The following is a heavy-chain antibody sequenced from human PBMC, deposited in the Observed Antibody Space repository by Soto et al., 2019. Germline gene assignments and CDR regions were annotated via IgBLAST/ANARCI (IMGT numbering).Heavy chain of an antibody. Sequence: QVQLVESGGGVVQPGRSLRLSCAASGFTFSSYGMHWVRQAPGKGLEWVAVIWYDGSNKYYADSVKGRFTISRDNSKNTLYLQMNSLSAEDTAVYYCARGYGGKWGSFDYWGQGPLVTVSS. V-gene: IGHV3-33*01. J-gene: IGHJ4*02. CDR3: ARGYGGKWGSFDY. CDR2: IWYDGSNK. CDR1: GFTFSSYG. D-gene: IGHD2-15*01.